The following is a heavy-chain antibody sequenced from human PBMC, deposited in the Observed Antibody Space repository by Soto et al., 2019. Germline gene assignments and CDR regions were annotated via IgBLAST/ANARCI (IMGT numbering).Heavy chain of an antibody. J-gene: IGHJ6*02. Sequence: PXATLALTFAVCGGSFSGYYCSWIRQPPGKGLEWIGEINHSGSTNYNPSLKSRVTISVDTSKNQFSLKLSSVTAADTAVYYCGRGKDYGMDVWGQGTMVTVSS. CDR1: GGSFSGYY. V-gene: IGHV4-34*01. CDR3: GRGKDYGMDV. CDR2: INHSGST.